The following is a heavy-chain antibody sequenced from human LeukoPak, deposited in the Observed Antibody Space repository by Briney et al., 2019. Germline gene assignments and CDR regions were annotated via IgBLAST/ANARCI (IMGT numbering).Heavy chain of an antibody. V-gene: IGHV3-11*05. CDR2: ISSSSSYT. J-gene: IGHJ4*02. CDR3: ARDRTGGDYYDSSGYSY. Sequence: GGSLRLSCAASGFTSSDYYMSWIRQAPGKGLEWVSYISSSSSYTNYADSVKGRFTISRDNAKNSLYLQMNSLRAEDTAVYYCARDRTGGDYYDSSGYSYWGQGTLVTVSS. CDR1: GFTSSDYY. D-gene: IGHD3-22*01.